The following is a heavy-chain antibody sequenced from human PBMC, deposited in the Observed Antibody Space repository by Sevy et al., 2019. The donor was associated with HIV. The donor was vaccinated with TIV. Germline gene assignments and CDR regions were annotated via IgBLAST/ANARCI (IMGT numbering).Heavy chain of an antibody. J-gene: IGHJ4*02. CDR1: GFTFSSYS. Sequence: GGSLRLSCAASGFTFSSYSMNWVRQAPGKGLEWVSYISSSSSTIYYADSVKGRFTISRDNAKNSLYLQMNSLRAEDTAVYYCARDTGLDPYYFDYWGQRTLVTVSS. CDR2: ISSSSSTI. CDR3: ARDTGLDPYYFDY. V-gene: IGHV3-48*01. D-gene: IGHD1-1*01.